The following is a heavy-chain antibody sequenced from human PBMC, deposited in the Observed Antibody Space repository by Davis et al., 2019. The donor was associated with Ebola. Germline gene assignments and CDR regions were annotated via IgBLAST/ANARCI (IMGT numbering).Heavy chain of an antibody. CDR2: IHDSGST. V-gene: IGHV4-59*08. J-gene: IGHJ4*02. CDR3: ARHAVSATTNYFDY. D-gene: IGHD1-14*01. Sequence: MPSETLSLTCTVSGCSISSHYWSWVRQPPGKGLEWIGYIHDSGSTNYIPSLKNRVAISVDTSKNQFSLRLSSVTAADTAVYYCARHAVSATTNYFDYWGQGTLVTVSS. CDR1: GCSISSHY.